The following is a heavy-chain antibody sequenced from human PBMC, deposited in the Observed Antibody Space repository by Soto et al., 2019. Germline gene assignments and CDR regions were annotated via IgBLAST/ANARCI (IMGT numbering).Heavy chain of an antibody. Sequence: SVKVSCKASGGTFSSYAIIWVRQAPGQGLEWMGGIIPIFGTANYARKFQGRVTITADESTSTAYMELSSLRSEDTAVYYCARDLGTGTTLRLHFDYWGQGTLVTVSS. D-gene: IGHD1-7*01. CDR2: IIPIFGTA. J-gene: IGHJ4*02. CDR1: GGTFSSYA. CDR3: ARDLGTGTTLRLHFDY. V-gene: IGHV1-69*13.